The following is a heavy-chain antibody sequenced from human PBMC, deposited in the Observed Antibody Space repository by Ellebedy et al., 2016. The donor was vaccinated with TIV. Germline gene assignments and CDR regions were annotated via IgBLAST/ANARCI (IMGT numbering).Heavy chain of an antibody. V-gene: IGHV3-33*01. J-gene: IGHJ4*02. CDR3: TREGAVRGAPAYLAYDF. CDR1: VLTFSRYG. CDR2: IWYDGSIK. Sequence: GESLKISCAASVLTFSRYGMHWIRQAPDKGLEWVAVIWYDGSIKYLAESVKGRFTISRDNSNNSLYLQMNSLRAEDTAVYFCTREGAVRGAPAYLAYDFWGQGTLVTVSS. D-gene: IGHD2/OR15-2a*01.